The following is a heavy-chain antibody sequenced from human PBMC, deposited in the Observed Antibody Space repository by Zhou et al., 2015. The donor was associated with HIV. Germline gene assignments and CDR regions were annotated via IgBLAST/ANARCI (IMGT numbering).Heavy chain of an antibody. CDR3: ARQGKYQLLTIEQNDAFDI. CDR2: INPNSGGT. V-gene: IGHV1-2*06. D-gene: IGHD2-2*01. CDR1: GYTFTGYY. Sequence: QVQLVQSGAEVKKPGASVKVSCKASGYTFTGYYMHWVRQAPGQGLEWMGRINPNSGGTNYAQKFQGRVTMTRDTSISTAYMELSRLRSDDTAVYYCARQGKYQLLTIEQNDAFDIWGQGTMVTVSS. J-gene: IGHJ3*02.